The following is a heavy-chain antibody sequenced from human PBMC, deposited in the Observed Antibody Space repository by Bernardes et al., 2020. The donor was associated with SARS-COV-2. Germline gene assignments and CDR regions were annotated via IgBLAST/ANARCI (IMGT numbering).Heavy chain of an antibody. D-gene: IGHD5-18*01. CDR2: IGPSGAGT. CDR1: GFTFSSYA. Sequence: GGSLRLSCAASGFTFSSYAMSWVRQAPGKGLEWVSTIGPSGAGTYYIDSVKGRFTISRDNSKNTLYLQMNSLRVEDTAVYYCARDESYGYAGMDVWGQGTPVTVSS. J-gene: IGHJ6*02. V-gene: IGHV3-23*01. CDR3: ARDESYGYAGMDV.